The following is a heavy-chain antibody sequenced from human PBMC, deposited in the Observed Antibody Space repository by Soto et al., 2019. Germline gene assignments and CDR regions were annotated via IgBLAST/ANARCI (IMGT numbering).Heavy chain of an antibody. CDR3: ARATTVTTFYYYYGMDV. V-gene: IGHV4-31*03. CDR2: IYYSGST. J-gene: IGHJ6*02. CDR1: GGSISSGGYY. D-gene: IGHD4-17*01. Sequence: KPSETLSLTCTVSGGSISSGGYYWSWIRQHPGKGLEWIGYIYYSGSTYYNPSLKSRVTISVDTSKNQFSLKLSSVTAADTAVYYCARATTVTTFYYYYGMDVWGQGTTVTVSS.